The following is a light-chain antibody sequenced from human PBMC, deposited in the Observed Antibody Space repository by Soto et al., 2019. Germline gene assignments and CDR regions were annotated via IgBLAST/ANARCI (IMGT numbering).Light chain of an antibody. CDR2: KTS. V-gene: IGKV1-5*03. CDR1: QSISPW. Sequence: IQMAQSPSTLSASVGDIVTITCRASQSISPWLAWYQQRPGKAPKLLIYKTSSLESGVPSRFSGSGSGKEFTLTISSLQPDDFATYYCKQYKSFWTFGQGTKVDIK. CDR3: KQYKSFWT. J-gene: IGKJ1*01.